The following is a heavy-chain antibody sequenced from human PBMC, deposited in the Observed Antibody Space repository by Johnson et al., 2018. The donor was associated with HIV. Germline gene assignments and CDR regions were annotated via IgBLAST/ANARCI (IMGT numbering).Heavy chain of an antibody. CDR1: GFTFSNYA. V-gene: IGHV3-30*04. CDR2: ISYDESYK. D-gene: IGHD1-26*01. CDR3: AKDLFTEREDDAFDI. J-gene: IGHJ3*02. Sequence: VQLVESGGGVVQPGRSLRLSCAASGFTFSNYAVHWVRQAPGKGLEWVAVISYDESYKYYADSVKGRFTISRDNSKNTLYLQMNSLRAEDTAVYYCAKDLFTEREDDAFDIWGQGTMVTVAS.